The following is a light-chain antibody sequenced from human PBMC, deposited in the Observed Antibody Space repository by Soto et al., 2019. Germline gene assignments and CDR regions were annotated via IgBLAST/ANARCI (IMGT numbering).Light chain of an antibody. J-gene: IGKJ5*01. CDR1: QNVNIN. CDR2: GAP. Sequence: IMMTQSPATLSVSPGERATLSRRASQNVNINLAWYQQKSGQAPRLLIYGAPTRATGIPARFSGSGSGTEFTLTISSLQSEDVAVYYCQQYNDWVRFGQGTRLEIK. CDR3: QQYNDWVR. V-gene: IGKV3-15*01.